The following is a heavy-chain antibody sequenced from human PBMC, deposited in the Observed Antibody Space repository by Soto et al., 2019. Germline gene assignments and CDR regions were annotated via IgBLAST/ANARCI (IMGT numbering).Heavy chain of an antibody. D-gene: IGHD6-25*01. Sequence: TLSLTCTVSGGSISSGGYYWSWIRQHPGKGLEWIGYIYHSGTTNYNPSLKSRVTISVDTSKNQFSLKLSSVTAADTAVYYCARGLGGSRASSAHRIIDYWGQGTLVTVSS. CDR3: ARGLGGSRASSAHRIIDY. J-gene: IGHJ4*02. CDR2: IYHSGTT. CDR1: GGSISSGGYY. V-gene: IGHV4-31*03.